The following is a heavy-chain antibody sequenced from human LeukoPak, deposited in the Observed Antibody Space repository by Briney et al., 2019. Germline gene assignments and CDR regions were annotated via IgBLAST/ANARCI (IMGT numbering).Heavy chain of an antibody. CDR2: IYHSGST. V-gene: IGHV4-30-2*01. D-gene: IGHD1-26*01. CDR1: GGSISSGGYY. J-gene: IGHJ5*02. CDR3: ARWPLRVGATSVYNWFDP. Sequence: SQTLSLTCTVSGGSISSGGYYWSWIRQPPGKGLEWIGYIYHSGSTYYNPSLKSRVTISVDRSKNQFSLKLSSVTAADTAVYYCARWPLRVGATSVYNWFDPWGQGTLVTVSS.